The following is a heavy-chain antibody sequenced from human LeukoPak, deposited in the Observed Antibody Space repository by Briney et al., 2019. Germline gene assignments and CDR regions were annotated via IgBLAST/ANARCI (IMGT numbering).Heavy chain of an antibody. V-gene: IGHV4-59*01. CDR2: IYYSGST. J-gene: IGHJ6*02. Sequence: SETLSLTCTVSGGSISSYYWSWIRQPPGKGLEWIGYIYYSGSTNYNPSLKSRVTISVDTSKNQFSLKLSSVTAADTAVYYCARDKRWLQYNYYYGMDAWGQGTTVTVSS. D-gene: IGHD5-24*01. CDR3: ARDKRWLQYNYYYGMDA. CDR1: GGSISSYY.